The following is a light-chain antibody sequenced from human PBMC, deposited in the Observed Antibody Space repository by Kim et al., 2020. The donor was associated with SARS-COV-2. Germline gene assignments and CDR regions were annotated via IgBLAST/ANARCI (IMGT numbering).Light chain of an antibody. V-gene: IGLV2-14*03. J-gene: IGLJ2*01. CDR3: ASYTTTATVV. CDR1: SSDVGGYDY. CDR2: DVS. Sequence: QSALTQPASVSGSPGQLITISCTGTSSDVGGYDYVSWYQQHPTKVPKLIIYDVSNRPSGISNRFSGSKSGNTASLTISGLQAEDEADYYCASYTTTATVVFGGGTQLTVL.